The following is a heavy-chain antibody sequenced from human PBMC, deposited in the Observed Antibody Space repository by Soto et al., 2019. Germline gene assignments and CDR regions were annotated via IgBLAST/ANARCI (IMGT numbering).Heavy chain of an antibody. J-gene: IGHJ5*01. Sequence: GGSLRLSCAASGFTFSSHAMSWVRQAPGKGLECVSAISGRADSTYYADSVKGRFTISRDNSRNTMYLQMNSLRVEDTALYFCAKSDSSGYHYETDSWGQGTLVTVSS. D-gene: IGHD3-22*01. CDR2: ISGRADST. CDR3: AKSDSSGYHYETDS. V-gene: IGHV3-23*01. CDR1: GFTFSSHA.